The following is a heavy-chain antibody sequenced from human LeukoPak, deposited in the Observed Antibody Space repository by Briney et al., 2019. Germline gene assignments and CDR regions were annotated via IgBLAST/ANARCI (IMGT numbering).Heavy chain of an antibody. V-gene: IGHV3-33*01. D-gene: IGHD2-2*01. Sequence: GRSLRLSCAVSGFTFSSYGMHWVRQAPGKGLEWVAVIWNDGSEKYHADFVKGRFTISRDNSKNTLYLQMNSLRAEDTAVYYCARGYCSSIGCATGWKFDYWGQGTLVTVSS. CDR1: GFTFSSYG. J-gene: IGHJ4*02. CDR2: IWNDGSEK. CDR3: ARGYCSSIGCATGWKFDY.